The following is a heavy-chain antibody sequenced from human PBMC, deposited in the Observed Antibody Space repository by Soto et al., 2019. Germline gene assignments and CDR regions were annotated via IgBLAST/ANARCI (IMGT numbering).Heavy chain of an antibody. CDR3: VKDHRGSGYFPDY. V-gene: IGHV3-30*14. CDR1: GFTFSSYA. Sequence: PGGSLRLSCAASGFTFSSYAMHWVRQAPGKGLEWVAVISYDGSNKYYADSVKGRFTISRDNSKNTLYLQMNSLRAEDTAVYYCVKDHRGSGYFPDYWGQGTLVTVSS. J-gene: IGHJ4*02. D-gene: IGHD3-22*01. CDR2: ISYDGSNK.